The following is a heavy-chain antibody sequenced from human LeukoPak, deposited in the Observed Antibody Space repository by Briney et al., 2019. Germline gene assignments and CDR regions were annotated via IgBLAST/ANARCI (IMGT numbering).Heavy chain of an antibody. D-gene: IGHD7-27*01. Sequence: SVKVSCKASGGTFSSSAISWVRRAPGQGLEWMGRIIPILGIANYAQKFQGRVTITADKSTSTAYMELSSLRAEDTAVYYCARVSGHYFDYWGQGTLVTVSS. CDR2: IIPILGIA. J-gene: IGHJ4*02. V-gene: IGHV1-69*04. CDR1: GGTFSSSA. CDR3: ARVSGHYFDY.